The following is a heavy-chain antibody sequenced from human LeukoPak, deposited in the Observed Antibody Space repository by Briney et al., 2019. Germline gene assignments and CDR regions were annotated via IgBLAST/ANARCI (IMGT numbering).Heavy chain of an antibody. J-gene: IGHJ4*02. CDR2: IIPILGIA. CDR3: AREPLRIAAAGYYFDY. D-gene: IGHD6-13*01. CDR1: GGTFSSYA. V-gene: IGHV1-69*04. Sequence: ASVKVSCKASGGTFSSYAISWVRQAPGQGLEWMGRIIPILGIANYAQKFQGRVTITADKSTSTAYMELSSLRSEDTAVYYCAREPLRIAAAGYYFDYWGQGTLVTVSS.